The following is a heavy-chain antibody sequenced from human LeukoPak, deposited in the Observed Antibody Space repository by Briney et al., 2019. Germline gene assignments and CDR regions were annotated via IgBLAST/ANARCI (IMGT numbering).Heavy chain of an antibody. CDR3: ARGFVVGGYLAFGMDV. V-gene: IGHV3-48*02. Sequence: PGGSLRLSCAASGFTFSSYSMNWVRQAPGKGLEWVSYISSSSSTIYYADSVKGRFTISRDNGKNSLYLQMNSLRDEDTAVYYCARGFVVGGYLAFGMDVWGQGTTVTVSS. CDR1: GFTFSSYS. J-gene: IGHJ6*02. D-gene: IGHD5-18*01. CDR2: ISSSSSTI.